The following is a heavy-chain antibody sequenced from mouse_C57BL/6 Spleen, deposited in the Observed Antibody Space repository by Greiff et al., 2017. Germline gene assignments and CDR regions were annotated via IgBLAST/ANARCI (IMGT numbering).Heavy chain of an antibody. Sequence: VKLMESGPGLVAPSHSLPITCPVSWFPLTSSGVSWVRQPPGKGLEWLGVIWGDGSTNYHSALISRLSISKDNSKSQVFLKLTSLQTDDTATYYCAKPYDYEGYFDVRGTAATVPAS. D-gene: IGHD2-4*01. CDR3: AKPYDYEGYFDV. CDR1: WFPLTSSG. CDR2: IWGDGST. J-gene: IGHJ1*03. V-gene: IGHV2-3*01.